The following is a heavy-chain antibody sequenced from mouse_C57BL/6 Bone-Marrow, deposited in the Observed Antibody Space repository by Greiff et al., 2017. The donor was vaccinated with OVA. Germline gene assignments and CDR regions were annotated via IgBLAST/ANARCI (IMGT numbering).Heavy chain of an antibody. CDR3: ARDDWDEGFAY. D-gene: IGHD4-1*01. CDR2: SRNKANDYTT. Sequence: EVKLVESGGGLVQSGRSLRLSCATSGFTFSDFYMEWVRQAPGKGLEWIAASRNKANDYTTEYSASVKGRFIVSRDTSQSILSLQMNALRAEDTAIYYCARDDWDEGFAYWGQGTLVTVSA. V-gene: IGHV7-1*01. CDR1: GFTFSDFY. J-gene: IGHJ3*01.